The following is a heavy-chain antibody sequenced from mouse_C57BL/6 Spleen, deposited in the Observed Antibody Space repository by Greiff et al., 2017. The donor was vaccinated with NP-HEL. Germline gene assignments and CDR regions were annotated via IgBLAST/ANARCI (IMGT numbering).Heavy chain of an antibody. D-gene: IGHD2-14*01. J-gene: IGHJ4*01. CDR2: INPSSGYT. CDR1: GYTFTSYT. Sequence: QVQLQQSGAELARPGASVKMSCKASGYTFTSYTMHWVKQRPGQGLEWIGYINPSSGYTKYNQKFKDKATLTADKSSSTAYMQLSSLTSEDSAVYFCARSYDVEYYAMDNWGQGNSVTVSS. CDR3: ARSYDVEYYAMDN. V-gene: IGHV1-4*01.